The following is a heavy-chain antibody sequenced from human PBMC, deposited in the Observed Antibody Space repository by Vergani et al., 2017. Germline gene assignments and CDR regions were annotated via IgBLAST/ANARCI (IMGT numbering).Heavy chain of an antibody. CDR2: LSSDGGST. J-gene: IGHJ4*02. CDR1: GFTFSTYA. D-gene: IGHD3-22*01. V-gene: IGHV3-23*01. Sequence: EVQLLESGGGLVQPGGSLRLSCAASGFTFSTYAMTWVRQAPGKGLEWVSTLSSDGGSTYYADSVKGQFTISRDNSKNTLSLQMNSLTAEDTAIYYCAGPQGTSAYYYGGFDYWGQGILVTVSS. CDR3: AGPQGTSAYYYGGFDY.